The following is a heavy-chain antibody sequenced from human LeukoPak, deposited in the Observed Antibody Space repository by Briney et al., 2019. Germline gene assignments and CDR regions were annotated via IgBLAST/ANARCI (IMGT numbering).Heavy chain of an antibody. Sequence: PSETLSLTCTVSGGSISSGGYYCSWIRQHPGKGLEWIGYIYYSGSTYYNPSLKSRVTISVDTSKNQFSLKLSSVTAADTAVYYCARDCSGGSCYSRWGQGTLVSVS. J-gene: IGHJ4*02. D-gene: IGHD2-15*01. V-gene: IGHV4-31*03. CDR3: ARDCSGGSCYSR. CDR1: GGSISSGGYY. CDR2: IYYSGST.